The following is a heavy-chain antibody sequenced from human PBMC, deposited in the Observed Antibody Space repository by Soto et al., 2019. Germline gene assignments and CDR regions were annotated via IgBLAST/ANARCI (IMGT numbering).Heavy chain of an antibody. CDR2: INPSGGST. J-gene: IGHJ4*02. V-gene: IGHV1-46*01. Sequence: ASVKVSCKASGYTFTSYYMHWVRQAPGQGLEWMGIINPSGGSTSYAQKFQGRVTMTRDTSTSTVYMELSSMRSEDTAVYYCARSSIQPTGEDTAMVSEGLDYWGQGTLVTVSS. CDR1: GYTFTSYY. D-gene: IGHD5-18*01. CDR3: ARSSIQPTGEDTAMVSEGLDY.